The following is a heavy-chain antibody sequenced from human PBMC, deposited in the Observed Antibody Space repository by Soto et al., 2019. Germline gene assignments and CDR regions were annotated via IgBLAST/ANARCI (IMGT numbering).Heavy chain of an antibody. D-gene: IGHD6-13*01. J-gene: IGHJ1*01. Sequence: SETLSLTCTVSGGSISTSSYYWGWIRQPPGKGLEWIGSIYYSGSTYYNPSLKSRVTISVDTSKNQFSLKLSSVTAADTAVYYCARDTSSTSLRAEYFQFWGQGTQVTVSS. V-gene: IGHV4-39*01. CDR2: IYYSGST. CDR1: GGSISTSSYY. CDR3: ARDTSSTSLRAEYFQF.